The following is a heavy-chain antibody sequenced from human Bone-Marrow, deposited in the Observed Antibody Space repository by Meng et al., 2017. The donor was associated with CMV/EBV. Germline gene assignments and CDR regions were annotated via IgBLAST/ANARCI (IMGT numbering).Heavy chain of an antibody. D-gene: IGHD6-13*01. J-gene: IGHJ4*02. CDR1: GGSFSGYY. CDR2: INHSGST. Sequence: GSLRLSCAVYGGSFSGYYWSWIRQPPGKGLEWIGEINHSGSTNYNPSLKSRVTISVDTSKNQFSLKLSSVTAADTAVYYCARGGTYIAAWVYCGQGALVTVSS. CDR3: ARGGTYIAAWVY. V-gene: IGHV4-34*01.